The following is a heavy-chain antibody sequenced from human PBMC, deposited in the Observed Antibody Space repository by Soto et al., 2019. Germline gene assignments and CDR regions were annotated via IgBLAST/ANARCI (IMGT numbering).Heavy chain of an antibody. J-gene: IGHJ4*02. D-gene: IGHD3-3*01. V-gene: IGHV1-2*04. Sequence: WVRQAPGQGLEWMGWVNPNSGGTNYAQKFQGWVTMTRDTSISTAYMELSRLRSDDTAVYYCARSTLYDFWSGLGFDYWGQGTLVTVSS. CDR3: ARSTLYDFWSGLGFDY. CDR2: VNPNSGGT.